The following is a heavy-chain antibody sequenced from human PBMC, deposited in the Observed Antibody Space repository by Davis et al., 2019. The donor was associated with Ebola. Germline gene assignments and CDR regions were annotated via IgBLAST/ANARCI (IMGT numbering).Heavy chain of an antibody. J-gene: IGHJ4*02. CDR1: GFTFSSYA. CDR3: ARGNGVTADD. D-gene: IGHD3-10*01. V-gene: IGHV3-74*01. Sequence: PGGSLRLSCAASGFTFSSYAMSWVRQAPGKGLVWVSRINTDGRTTNYADSVKGRFTISRDTAENTVFLQMSSLRAEDTAVYYCARGNGVTADDWGQGTLVTVSS. CDR2: INTDGRTT.